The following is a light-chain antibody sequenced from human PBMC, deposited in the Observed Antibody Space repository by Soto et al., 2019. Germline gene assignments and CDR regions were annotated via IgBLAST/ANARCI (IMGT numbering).Light chain of an antibody. J-gene: IGKJ4*01. V-gene: IGKV3-15*01. Sequence: EIVLTPAPGSLSFSPASRSTLSGGASQSVSSSYLAWYQQKPGQAPSLLIYGAFTRATGIPARFSGSGSGTEFNITISSLQSEDSAIYYCQQYNNWPRATFGGGTKVDI. CDR1: QSVSSSY. CDR2: GAF. CDR3: QQYNNWPRAT.